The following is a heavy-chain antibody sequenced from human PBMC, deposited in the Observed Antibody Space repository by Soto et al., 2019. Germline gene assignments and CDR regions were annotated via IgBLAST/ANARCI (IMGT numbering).Heavy chain of an antibody. CDR2: IWYDGSNK. Sequence: GGSLRLSCAASGFTFSDYYMSWIRQAPGKGLEWVAVIWYDGSNKYYADSVKGRFTISRDNSKNTLYLQMNILRAEDTAVYYCARDVSNNWFDPWGQGTLVTVSS. CDR3: ARDVSNNWFDP. CDR1: GFTFSDYY. J-gene: IGHJ5*02. V-gene: IGHV3-33*08.